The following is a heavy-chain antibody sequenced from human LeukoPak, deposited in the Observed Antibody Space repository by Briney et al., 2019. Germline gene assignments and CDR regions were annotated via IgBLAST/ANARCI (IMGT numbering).Heavy chain of an antibody. D-gene: IGHD2-2*01. Sequence: PGGPLRLSCAASGFTFSSYWMHWVRQAPGKGLVWVSRINSDGSSTSYADSVKGRFTISRDNAKNTLYLQMNSLKAEDTAVYYCTREPQRIFDYWGQGTLVTVSS. CDR2: INSDGSST. CDR3: TREPQRIFDY. J-gene: IGHJ4*02. V-gene: IGHV3-74*01. CDR1: GFTFSSYW.